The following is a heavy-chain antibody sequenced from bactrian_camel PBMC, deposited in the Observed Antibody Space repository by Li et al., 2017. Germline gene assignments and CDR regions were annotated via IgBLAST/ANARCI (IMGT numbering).Heavy chain of an antibody. CDR3: AAKGLRIGEVCSLGRLKFFN. CDR1: GVTFSSYC. D-gene: IGHD3*01. V-gene: IGHV3S6*01. J-gene: IGHJ4*01. CDR2: IQTDGSA. Sequence: HVQLVESGGGSVQAGGSLRLSCAASGVTFSSYCMNWFRQRPGREREGVACIQTDGSASYADSVKGRFTLTQDTAKNTLYLDMNNLKPEDTAMYYCAAKGLRIGEVCSLGRLKFFNSGQGTQVTVS.